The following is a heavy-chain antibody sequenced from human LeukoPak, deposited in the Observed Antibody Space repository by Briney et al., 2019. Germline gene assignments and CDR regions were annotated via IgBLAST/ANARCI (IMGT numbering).Heavy chain of an antibody. CDR3: ATHRGYSYGTAEDFDY. V-gene: IGHV3-7*01. J-gene: IGHJ4*02. Sequence: PGGSLRLSCAASGFTSSHYWMSWVRQAPGKGLEWVANIKQDGSEKYYVDSVKGRFIISRDNAKNSLYLQMNSLRAEDTALYYCATHRGYSYGTAEDFDYWGQGTLVTVSS. D-gene: IGHD5-18*01. CDR1: GFTSSHYW. CDR2: IKQDGSEK.